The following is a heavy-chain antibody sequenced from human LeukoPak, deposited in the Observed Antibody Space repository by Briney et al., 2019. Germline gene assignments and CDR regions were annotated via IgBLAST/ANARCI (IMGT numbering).Heavy chain of an antibody. CDR3: ARVGAARINWFDP. D-gene: IGHD6-6*01. J-gene: IGHJ5*02. CDR1: GYTFTGYY. Sequence: ASVKVSCKASGYTFTGYYMHWVRQAPGQGLEWMGWINPNSGGTNYAQKFQGRVTMTRDTSISTAYMELSRLRSDDTAVYYCARVGAARINWFDPWGQGTLVTVSS. V-gene: IGHV1-2*02. CDR2: INPNSGGT.